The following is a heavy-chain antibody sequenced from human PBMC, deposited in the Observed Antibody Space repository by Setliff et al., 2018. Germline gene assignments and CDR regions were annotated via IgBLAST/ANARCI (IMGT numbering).Heavy chain of an antibody. CDR3: AKMVGGSRSSGSCYFDY. CDR1: GSTFSSYS. J-gene: IGHJ4*02. Sequence: GGSLRLSCAASGSTFSSYSMNWVRQAPGKGLEWVSYISSSSSTIYYADSVKGRFTISRDNAKNSLYLQMNSLRAEDTAIYYCAKMVGGSRSSGSCYFDYWGQGTLVTVSS. CDR2: ISSSSSTI. V-gene: IGHV3-48*01. D-gene: IGHD2-15*01.